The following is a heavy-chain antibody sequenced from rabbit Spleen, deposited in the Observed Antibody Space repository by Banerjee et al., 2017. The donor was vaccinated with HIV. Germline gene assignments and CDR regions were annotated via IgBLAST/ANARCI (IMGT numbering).Heavy chain of an antibody. J-gene: IGHJ3*01. CDR1: GFSFSNKAV. CDR3: GRDLDGVIGWNFGW. D-gene: IGHD4-1*01. Sequence: QEQLVESGGGLVRPEGSLKLSCTASGFSFSNKAVMCWVRQAPGKGLQWIACINAVTGRAASAPGAKGQFPSPKPPPPPVPLQMTVLPAADPAPYFGGRDLDGVIGWNFGWWGQGPLVTVS. V-gene: IGHV1S45*01. CDR2: INAVTGRA.